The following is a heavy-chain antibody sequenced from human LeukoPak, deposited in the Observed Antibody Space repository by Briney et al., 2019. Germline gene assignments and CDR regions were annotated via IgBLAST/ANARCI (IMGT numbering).Heavy chain of an antibody. CDR3: ARQDSSSMWFDP. Sequence: SETLSLTCTVSGGSISSSSYYWGWIRQPPGKGLEWIGSIYYSGSTYYNPSLKSRVTISVDTSKNQFSLKLSSVTAADTAVYYCARQDSSSMWFDPWGQGNLVTVSS. J-gene: IGHJ5*02. V-gene: IGHV4-39*01. D-gene: IGHD6-6*01. CDR1: GGSISSSSYY. CDR2: IYYSGST.